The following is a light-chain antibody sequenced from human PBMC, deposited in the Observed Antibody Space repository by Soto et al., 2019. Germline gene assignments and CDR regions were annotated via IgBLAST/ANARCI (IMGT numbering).Light chain of an antibody. CDR3: LQYYTTPPT. Sequence: DIVMTQSPDSLAVSLGERTTINCKSSQSVLYSSNNNNYLAWYQQKPGQPPKLLIYWASTRESGVPDRFSGSGSGTDFTLTVSNLQAEDVAVYYCLQYYTTPPTFGGGTKVEIK. V-gene: IGKV4-1*01. J-gene: IGKJ4*01. CDR2: WAS. CDR1: QSVLYSSNNNNY.